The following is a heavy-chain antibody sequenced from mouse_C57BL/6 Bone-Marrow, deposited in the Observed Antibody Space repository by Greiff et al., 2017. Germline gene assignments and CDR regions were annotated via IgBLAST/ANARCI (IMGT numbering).Heavy chain of an antibody. CDR2: IHPNSGST. J-gene: IGHJ3*01. CDR1: GYTFTSYW. Sequence: QVQLQQPGAELVKPGASVKLSCKASGYTFTSYWMHWVKQRPGQGLEWIGMIHPNSGSTNYNEKFKSKATLTVDQSSSTAYMQISSLTSEDSAVYYCASPYYYGSSFAWFAYWGQGTLVTVSA. CDR3: ASPYYYGSSFAWFAY. V-gene: IGHV1-64*01. D-gene: IGHD1-1*01.